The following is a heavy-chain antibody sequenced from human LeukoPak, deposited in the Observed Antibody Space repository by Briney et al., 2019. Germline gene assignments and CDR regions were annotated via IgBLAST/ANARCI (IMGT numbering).Heavy chain of an antibody. Sequence: GGSLRLSCAASGFTFSSYSMNWVRQAPGKGLEWVSSISSSSSYIYYADSVKGRFTISRDNAKNSLYLQMNSLRAEDTAVYYCARDESGSYSLDYWGQGTLVTVSS. V-gene: IGHV3-21*01. CDR3: ARDESGSYSLDY. J-gene: IGHJ4*02. CDR2: ISSSSSYI. D-gene: IGHD1-26*01. CDR1: GFTFSSYS.